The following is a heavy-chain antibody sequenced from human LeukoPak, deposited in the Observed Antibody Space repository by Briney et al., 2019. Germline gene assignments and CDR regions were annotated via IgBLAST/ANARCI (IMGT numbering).Heavy chain of an antibody. CDR3: ARDCSGGSCYPNLVYYYYYMDV. Sequence: PGGSLRLSCAASGFTFSSYSMNWVRQAPGKGLEWVSSISSSSSYIYYADSVKGRFTISRDNAKNSLYLQMNSLRAEDTAVYYCARDCSGGSCYPNLVYYYYYMDVWGKGTTVTVSS. V-gene: IGHV3-21*01. CDR2: ISSSSSYI. D-gene: IGHD2-15*01. J-gene: IGHJ6*03. CDR1: GFTFSSYS.